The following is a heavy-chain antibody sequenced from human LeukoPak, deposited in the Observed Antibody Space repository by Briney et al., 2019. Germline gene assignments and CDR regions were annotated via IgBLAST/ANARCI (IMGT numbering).Heavy chain of an antibody. CDR1: GDSISSSSYY. CDR2: IFYSGST. CDR3: ARQRGSGWYLFFDY. J-gene: IGHJ4*02. D-gene: IGHD6-19*01. V-gene: IGHV4-39*01. Sequence: SETLSLTCTVSGDSISSSSYYWGWIRQPPGKGLEWIGSIFYSGSTYYNPSLKSRVTISVDTSKNQFSLKLSSVTAADTAVYYCARQRGSGWYLFFDYWGQGTLVTVSS.